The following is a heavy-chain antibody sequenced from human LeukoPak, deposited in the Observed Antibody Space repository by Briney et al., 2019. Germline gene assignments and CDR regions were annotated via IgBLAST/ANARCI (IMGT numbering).Heavy chain of an antibody. D-gene: IGHD2-2*01. CDR1: GYTFTSYA. J-gene: IGHJ4*02. CDR2: INAGNGNT. CDR3: ARVGDLGYCSSTSCFYFDY. Sequence: ASVKVSCKASGYTFTSYAMHWVRQAPGQRLEWMGWINAGNGNTKYSQKFQGRVTITRDTSASTAYMELSSLRSEDTAVYYCARVGDLGYCSSTSCFYFDYWGQGTLVTVSS. V-gene: IGHV1-3*01.